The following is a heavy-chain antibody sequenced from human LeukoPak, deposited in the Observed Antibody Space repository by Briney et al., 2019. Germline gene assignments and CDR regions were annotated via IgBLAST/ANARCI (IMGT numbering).Heavy chain of an antibody. CDR3: ARDKAVTTELTQYFQH. D-gene: IGHD4-11*01. V-gene: IGHV7-4-1*02. Sequence: ASVEVSCKASGYAFIDYAINWVRQAPGQGLEWMGWINTNTGNPTYAQGFTGRFVFSLDTSVSTTYLQISSLKAEDTAVYYCARDKAVTTELTQYFQHWGQGTLVTVSS. CDR1: GYAFIDYA. CDR2: INTNTGNP. J-gene: IGHJ1*01.